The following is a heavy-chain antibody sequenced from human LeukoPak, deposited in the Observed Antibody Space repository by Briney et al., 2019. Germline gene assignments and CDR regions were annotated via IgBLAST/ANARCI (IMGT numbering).Heavy chain of an antibody. V-gene: IGHV1-2*02. Sequence: ASVKVSCKASGYTFTVYYMHWVRHAPGQGLECVGWINPNSGGTNYAQKVQGKVTMTRDTSISTAYMELSRLRSDDTAVYYCARPSGTVTTSYYYXSXDAWXXXTXXTVS. CDR1: GYTFTVYY. CDR2: INPNSGGT. CDR3: ARPSGTVTTSYYYXSXDA. J-gene: IGHJ6*03. D-gene: IGHD4-17*01.